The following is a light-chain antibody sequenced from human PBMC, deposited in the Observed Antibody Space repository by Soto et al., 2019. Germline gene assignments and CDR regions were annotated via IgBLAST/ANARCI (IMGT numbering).Light chain of an antibody. J-gene: IGKJ4*01. CDR1: HNISNY. CDR3: QQRSSWPLT. V-gene: IGKV3-11*01. CDR2: DAS. Sequence: EIVLTQSPGTLSLSQGERATLSCRASHNISNYLAWYQQKPGQAPRLLIYDASDRAPGIPARFSGSGSGTDFTLTISSLEPEDFAVYYCQQRSSWPLTFGGGTKVEIK.